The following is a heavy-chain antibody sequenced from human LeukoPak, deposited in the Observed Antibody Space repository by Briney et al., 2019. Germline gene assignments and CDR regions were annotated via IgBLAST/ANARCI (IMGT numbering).Heavy chain of an antibody. Sequence: GGSLRLSCAASGFVFRNYFMSWVRQAPGKGLEWVASTKNDGSERYYVDSVRGRYTISRDNTKNSLLLQMSSLRAEDTAVYYCATDRGWRTSGYYLYYFEYWGQGTLVTFSS. D-gene: IGHD3-3*01. J-gene: IGHJ4*02. CDR3: ATDRGWRTSGYYLYYFEY. CDR1: GFVFRNYF. V-gene: IGHV3-7*01. CDR2: TKNDGSER.